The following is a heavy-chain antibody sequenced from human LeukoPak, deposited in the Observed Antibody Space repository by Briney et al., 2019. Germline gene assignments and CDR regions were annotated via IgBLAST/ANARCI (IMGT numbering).Heavy chain of an antibody. CDR2: INPNSGGT. Sequence: ASVKVSCKASGYTFTGYYMHWVRQAPGQGLEWMGWINPNSGGTNYAQKFRGRVTMTRDTSISTAYMELSRLRSDDTAVYYCARDYTIVVVPAASYYYYYMDVWGKGTTVTISS. D-gene: IGHD2-2*01. J-gene: IGHJ6*03. V-gene: IGHV1-2*02. CDR3: ARDYTIVVVPAASYYYYYMDV. CDR1: GYTFTGYY.